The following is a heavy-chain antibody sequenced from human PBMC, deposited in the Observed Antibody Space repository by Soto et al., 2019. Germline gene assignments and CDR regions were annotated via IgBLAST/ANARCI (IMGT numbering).Heavy chain of an antibody. Sequence: PGGSLSLSCAASGFTFSISGMHWARQAPGKGLEWVAVISYDGSNKYYVDSVKGRFTISRDNSKNTLYLQMNSLRAEDTAVYYCAKDRRVLRSFSPWGQGTLVTVSS. CDR2: ISYDGSNK. V-gene: IGHV3-30*18. CDR1: GFTFSISG. CDR3: AKDRRVLRSFSP. D-gene: IGHD3-3*01. J-gene: IGHJ5*02.